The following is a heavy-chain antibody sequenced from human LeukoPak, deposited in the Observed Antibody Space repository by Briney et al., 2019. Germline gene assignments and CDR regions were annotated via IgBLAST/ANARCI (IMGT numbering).Heavy chain of an antibody. CDR1: GGSISSSTYY. J-gene: IGHJ4*02. CDR3: ARIPVVVVPAQLVY. CDR2: LYSSGST. V-gene: IGHV4-39*01. D-gene: IGHD2-15*01. Sequence: PSQTLSLTCTVSGGSISSSTYYWGWIRQPPGKGLEWIGSLYSSGSTYYNPSLKSRVTISVDTSNNQFSLKLSYVTAADTAIYYCARIPVVVVPAQLVYSGQGILVTVSS.